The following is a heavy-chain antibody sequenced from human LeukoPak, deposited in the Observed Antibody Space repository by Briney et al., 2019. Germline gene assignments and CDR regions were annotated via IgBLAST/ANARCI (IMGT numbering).Heavy chain of an antibody. CDR3: ARGGVRGGSDY. D-gene: IGHD3-10*01. CDR1: GGSFSGYY. J-gene: IGHJ4*02. Sequence: SETLSLTCAVYGGSFSGYYWSWIRQPPGKGLEWIGEINHSGSTNYNPSLKSRVTISVDTSENQFSLKLSSVTAADTAVYYCARGGVRGGSDYWGQGTLVTVSS. CDR2: INHSGST. V-gene: IGHV4-34*01.